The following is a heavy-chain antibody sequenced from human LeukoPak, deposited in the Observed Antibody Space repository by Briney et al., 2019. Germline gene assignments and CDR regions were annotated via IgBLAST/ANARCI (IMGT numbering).Heavy chain of an antibody. CDR3: ASRAHFWSGPGG. J-gene: IGHJ4*02. CDR2: IKQDGSEK. D-gene: IGHD3-3*02. CDR1: GFTFSSNW. V-gene: IGHV3-7*01. Sequence: GGSLRPSCAASGFTFSSNWMSWVRQAPGKGLEWVANIKQDGSEKYYVDSVKGRFTISRDNAKNSLYLRMNSLRAEDTAVYYCASRAHFWSGPGGWGQGTLVTVSS.